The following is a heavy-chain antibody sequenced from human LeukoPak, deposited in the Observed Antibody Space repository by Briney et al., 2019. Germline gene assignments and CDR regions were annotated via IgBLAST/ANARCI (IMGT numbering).Heavy chain of an antibody. CDR1: GFTFSSYG. D-gene: IGHD3-16*01. J-gene: IGHJ4*02. CDR2: IWYDGSNK. CDR3: AKENSGGFDY. Sequence: PGGSLRLSCAASGFTFSSYGMHWVRQAPGEGLEWVAVIWYDGSNKYYADSVKGRFTISRDNSKNTLYLQMNSQRAEDTAVYYCAKENSGGFDYWGQGTLVTVSS. V-gene: IGHV3-33*06.